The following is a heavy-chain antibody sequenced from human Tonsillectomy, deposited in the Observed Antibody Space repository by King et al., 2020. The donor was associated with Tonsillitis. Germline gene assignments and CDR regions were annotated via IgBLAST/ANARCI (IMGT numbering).Heavy chain of an antibody. V-gene: IGHV3-23*04. J-gene: IGHJ3*02. D-gene: IGHD3-16*02. CDR2: VSHSGGST. Sequence: VQLVESGGGLVQPGGSLRLSCAASGFTFSTSAMSWVRQAPGKGLEWVSIVSHSGGSTYYADSVKGRFTISRDNSKNTLYLEMNSLRAEDTAVYYCAKDQRISFGGVIDLDAFDIWGQGTMVTVSS. CDR1: GFTFSTSA. CDR3: AKDQRISFGGVIDLDAFDI.